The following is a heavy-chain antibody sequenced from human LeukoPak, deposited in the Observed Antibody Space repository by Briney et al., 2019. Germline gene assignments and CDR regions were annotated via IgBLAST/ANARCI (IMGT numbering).Heavy chain of an antibody. J-gene: IGHJ4*02. CDR2: ISGSGGST. D-gene: IGHD5-24*01. CDR1: GFTFSSYG. V-gene: IGHV3-23*01. CDR3: AKTTASLKAGCNLYYFDY. Sequence: GGSLRLSCAASGFTFSSYGMSWVRQAPGKGLEWVSAISGSGGSTYYADSVKGRFTISRDNSKNTLYLQLNSLRAEDTAVYYCAKTTASLKAGCNLYYFDYWGQGTLVTVSS.